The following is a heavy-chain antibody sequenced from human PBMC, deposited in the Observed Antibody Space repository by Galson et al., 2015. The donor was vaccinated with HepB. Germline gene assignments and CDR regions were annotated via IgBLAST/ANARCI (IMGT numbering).Heavy chain of an antibody. CDR2: IKQDGSEK. CDR3: VCWSGSSSGALNY. V-gene: IGHV3-7*03. D-gene: IGHD6-6*01. CDR1: GFTFNNYW. J-gene: IGHJ4*02. Sequence: SLRLSYAASGFTFNNYWMSWVRQAPGKGLGWVAHIKQDGSEKYYVDSVKGRFTISRDNAKNSLYLQMNTLRDEDTAVYYCVCWSGSSSGALNYWGQGTLVTVSS.